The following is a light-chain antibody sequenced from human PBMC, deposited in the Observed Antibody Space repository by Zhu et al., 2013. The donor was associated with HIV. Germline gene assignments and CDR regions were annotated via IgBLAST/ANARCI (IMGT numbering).Light chain of an antibody. V-gene: IGKV1-5*01. CDR2: DAS. CDR3: QQYNSYPWT. Sequence: DIQMTQSPSSVSASVGDRVTITCRASQSISSWLAWYQQKPGKAPKLLIYDASSLESGVPSRFSGSGSGTEFTLTISSLQPDDFATYYCQQYNSYPWTFGQGTKVEIK. J-gene: IGKJ1*01. CDR1: QSISSW.